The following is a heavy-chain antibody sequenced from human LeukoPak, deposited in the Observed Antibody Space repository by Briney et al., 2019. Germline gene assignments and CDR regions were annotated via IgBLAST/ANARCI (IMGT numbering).Heavy chain of an antibody. Sequence: SETLSLTCAVSGASISSYYWSWIRRPPGKGVEWIAFIYYSGSTKYNPSLKSRVTISVDTSKNQFSLKLSSVTAADTAVYYCARARYGGNSEGYFDLWGRGTLVTVSS. CDR1: GASISSYY. D-gene: IGHD4-23*01. V-gene: IGHV4-59*01. J-gene: IGHJ2*01. CDR2: IYYSGST. CDR3: ARARYGGNSEGYFDL.